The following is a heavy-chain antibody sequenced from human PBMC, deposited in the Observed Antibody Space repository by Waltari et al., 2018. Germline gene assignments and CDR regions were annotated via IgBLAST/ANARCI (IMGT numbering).Heavy chain of an antibody. Sequence: EVQLAESGGDLVQPGGSLRLSCAASEITFSNYDLHWVRRRQGRGLEGVSVTDSGGDTYYVASWKGRFTVSRENAKKSLYLQMNSLRAEDTAVYYCTRWNPYYVAFDMWGQGTMVTVSS. D-gene: IGHD3-10*01. V-gene: IGHV3-13*01. CDR3: TRWNPYYVAFDM. CDR2: TDSGGDT. CDR1: EITFSNYD. J-gene: IGHJ3*02.